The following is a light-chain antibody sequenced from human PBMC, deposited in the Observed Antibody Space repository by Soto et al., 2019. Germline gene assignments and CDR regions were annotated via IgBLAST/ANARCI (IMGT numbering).Light chain of an antibody. CDR1: QSIGGY. CDR3: VQRAIWPWT. CDR2: DAS. J-gene: IGKJ1*01. Sequence: EIVLTQSPGTLSLSPGERATLSCRASQSIGGYLAWYQQKPGQPLRLLIYDASNRATGIPARFSGSGSGTDFTLTISNLEPEDFAVYHCVQRAIWPWTCDQGSKVEIK. V-gene: IGKV3-11*01.